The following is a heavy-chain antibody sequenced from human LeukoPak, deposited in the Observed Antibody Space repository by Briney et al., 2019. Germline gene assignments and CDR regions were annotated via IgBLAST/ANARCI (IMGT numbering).Heavy chain of an antibody. CDR2: INHSGST. V-gene: IGHV4-34*01. Sequence: SETLSLTCAVYGGSFSGHYWSWIRQPPGKGLEWIGEINHSGSTNYNPSLKSGVTISLHTSKNQFSLKLSSVTTADTAVYYCARDLHCGGDCYPLTYWGQGTLVTVSS. CDR1: GGSFSGHY. J-gene: IGHJ4*02. CDR3: ARDLHCGGDCYPLTY. D-gene: IGHD2-21*01.